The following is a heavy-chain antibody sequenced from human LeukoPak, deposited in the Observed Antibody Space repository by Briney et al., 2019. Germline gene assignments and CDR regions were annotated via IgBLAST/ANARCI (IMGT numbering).Heavy chain of an antibody. V-gene: IGHV5-10-1*01. CDR2: IDPSDSYT. CDR1: GYSFTSYW. CDR3: ARHTPGLWFGDNDAFDI. D-gene: IGHD3-10*01. J-gene: IGHJ3*02. Sequence: GESLRISCKGSGYSFTSYWISWVRLMPGKGLEWMGRIDPSDSYTNYSPSFQGHVTISADKSISTAYLQWSSLKASDTAMYYCARHTPGLWFGDNDAFDIWGQGTMVTVSS.